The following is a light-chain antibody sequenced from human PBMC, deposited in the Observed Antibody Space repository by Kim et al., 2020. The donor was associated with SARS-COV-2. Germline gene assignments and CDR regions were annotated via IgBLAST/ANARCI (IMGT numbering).Light chain of an antibody. Sequence: SVGDRVTISCRARQSISSYVNWYQHKSGRGPKLLIYGASNLQSGVPSRFSGSGSGTDFTLIISSLQPEDSATYSCQQTYSFPQITFGQGTRLDIK. CDR1: QSISSY. V-gene: IGKV1-39*01. CDR2: GAS. J-gene: IGKJ5*01. CDR3: QQTYSFPQIT.